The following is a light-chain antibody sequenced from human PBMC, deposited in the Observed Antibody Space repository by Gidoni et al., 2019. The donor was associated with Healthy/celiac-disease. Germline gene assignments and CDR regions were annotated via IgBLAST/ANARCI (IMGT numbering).Light chain of an antibody. CDR3: QQYSQWPIT. V-gene: IGKV3-15*01. CDR2: GIS. CDR1: QAVGSN. Sequence: LLLTPSPVTLSVSPGERATLSCRASQAVGSNYLAWYQQKPGQAPRRLIFGISTRATDIPDRFSGSGSGTEFTLTINSLQSEDYAVYYCQQYSQWPITFGQGTRLEIK. J-gene: IGKJ5*01.